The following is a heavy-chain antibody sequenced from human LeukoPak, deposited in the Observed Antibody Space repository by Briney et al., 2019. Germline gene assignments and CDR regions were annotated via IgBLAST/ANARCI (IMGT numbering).Heavy chain of an antibody. CDR3: AKDRPNFHENSGHYYRRDGDS. J-gene: IGHJ5*01. Sequence: GGSLGLSCQASGFTFYMYAMSWVRQAPGKGLEWVASMCGTAGCTFYPDSVKGRFTISRDNSKNVLYLRMNSLTAEDTAIYYCAKDRPNFHENSGHYYRRDGDSWGQGTLVTVSS. D-gene: IGHD3-22*01. CDR2: MCGTAGCT. V-gene: IGHV3-23*01. CDR1: GFTFYMYA.